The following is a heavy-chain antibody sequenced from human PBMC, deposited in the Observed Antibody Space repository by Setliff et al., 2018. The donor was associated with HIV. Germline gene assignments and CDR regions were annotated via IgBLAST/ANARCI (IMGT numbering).Heavy chain of an antibody. CDR1: GGSISSGDYY. D-gene: IGHD3-10*01. CDR2: IYYSGST. J-gene: IGHJ5*02. Sequence: SETLSLTCTVSGGSISSGDYYWTWIRQHPGKGLEWIGYIYYSGSTYYHPSLKSRVTISVDTSKNQFSLKLSSVTAADTAGYYCVRERIGELLNWFDPWGQGTLVTVSS. V-gene: IGHV4-31*03. CDR3: VRERIGELLNWFDP.